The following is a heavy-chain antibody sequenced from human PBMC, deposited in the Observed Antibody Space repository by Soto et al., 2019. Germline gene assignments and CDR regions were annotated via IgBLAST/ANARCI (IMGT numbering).Heavy chain of an antibody. Sequence: DSGKVCFKASGYPFTSYDINLVRQATGQGLEWMGWMNPNSGNTGYAQKFQGRVTMTRNTSISTAYMELSSLRSEDTAVYYCARGDVLYRSSQRATTGAYNWFDPGAREPWSPSPQ. D-gene: IGHD6-13*01. V-gene: IGHV1-8*01. CDR1: GYPFTSYD. J-gene: IGHJ5*02. CDR2: MNPNSGNT. CDR3: ARGDVLYRSSQRATTGAYNWFDP.